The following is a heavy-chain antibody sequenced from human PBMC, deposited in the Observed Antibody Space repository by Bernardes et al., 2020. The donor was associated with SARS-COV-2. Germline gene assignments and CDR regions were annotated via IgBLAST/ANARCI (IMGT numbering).Heavy chain of an antibody. J-gene: IGHJ2*01. CDR2: LSQDATHK. Sequence: VGSLSLSCAASGFTFTVNGMHWFRQAPGKGLEWVAFLSQDATHKIYADSVKGRFTISRDISKTTLYLQMNGLRPEDTAIYFCAKDQGYWGKFGLWGRGTLVTVSS. D-gene: IGHD7-27*01. CDR1: GFTFTVNG. V-gene: IGHV3-30*02. CDR3: AKDQGYWGKFGL.